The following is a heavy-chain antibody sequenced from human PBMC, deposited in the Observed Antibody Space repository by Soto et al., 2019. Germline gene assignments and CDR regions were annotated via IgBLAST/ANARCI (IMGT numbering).Heavy chain of an antibody. CDR1: GFTFSNYE. J-gene: IGHJ3*01. D-gene: IGHD2-15*01. V-gene: IGHV3-48*03. CDR2: ISTSGSAI. Sequence: EVQLVESGGGLVQPGGSLRLSCAASGFTFSNYEMDWLRQAPGKGLEWISYISTSGSAILYADSVKGRFTISRDDAGSSLYLQMDSLRAEDTAFYYCAREICSGGRCYDTFDLWGQGTTVTVSS. CDR3: AREICSGGRCYDTFDL.